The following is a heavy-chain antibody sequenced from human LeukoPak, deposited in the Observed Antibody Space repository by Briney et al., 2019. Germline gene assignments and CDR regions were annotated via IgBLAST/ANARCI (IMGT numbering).Heavy chain of an antibody. J-gene: IGHJ5*02. CDR2: INHSGST. CDR3: ARGEVYSSGWYGGWFDP. D-gene: IGHD6-19*01. CDR1: GGSFSGYY. V-gene: IGHV4-34*01. Sequence: PSETLSLTCAVYGGSFSGYYWSWIRQPPGKGLEWIGEINHSGSTNYNPSLKSRVTISVDTSKNQFSLKLSSVTAADTAVYYCARGEVYSSGWYGGWFDPWGQGTLVTVSS.